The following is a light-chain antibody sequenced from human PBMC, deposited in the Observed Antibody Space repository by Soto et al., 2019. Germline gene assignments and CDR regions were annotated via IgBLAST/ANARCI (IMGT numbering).Light chain of an antibody. Sequence: DIQMTQYPSTLSASVGDSVTITCRASQSLRGWLAWYQQRPGKAPKALIYDASTLASGVPSRLNGSGSGTEFTLTISSMKPDDFATYYCQQYITYSTFGQGTRLEIK. CDR1: QSLRGW. CDR3: QQYITYST. V-gene: IGKV1-5*01. CDR2: DAS. J-gene: IGKJ5*01.